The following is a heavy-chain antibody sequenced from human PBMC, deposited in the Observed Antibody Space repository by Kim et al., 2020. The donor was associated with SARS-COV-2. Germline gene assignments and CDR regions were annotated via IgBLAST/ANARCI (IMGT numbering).Heavy chain of an antibody. Sequence: RITISRDNSKNTLYLRMNSLRAEDTAVYYCARGGSNYYDSSGYWEGAFDIWGQGTMVTVSS. J-gene: IGHJ3*02. D-gene: IGHD3-22*01. CDR3: ARGGSNYYDSSGYWEGAFDI. V-gene: IGHV3-30*01.